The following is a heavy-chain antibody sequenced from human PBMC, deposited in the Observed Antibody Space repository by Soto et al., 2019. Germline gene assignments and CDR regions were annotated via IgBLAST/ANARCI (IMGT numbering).Heavy chain of an antibody. CDR2: ISTDGSST. CDR3: ARAGCDGGSCYTLVGLRYGMDV. CDR1: GFTFNRSW. J-gene: IGHJ6*02. D-gene: IGHD2-15*01. Sequence: GGSLRLSCAASGFTFNRSWMYWVRQGPGKGLVWASRISTDGSSTSYADSVKGRFTISRDNAKNTLYLQMNSLRAEDTAVYYCARAGCDGGSCYTLVGLRYGMDVWGQGTTVTVSS. V-gene: IGHV3-74*01.